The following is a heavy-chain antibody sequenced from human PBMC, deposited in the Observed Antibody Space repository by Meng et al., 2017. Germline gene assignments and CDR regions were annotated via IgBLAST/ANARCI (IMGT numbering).Heavy chain of an antibody. CDR2: ISGDGSIT. V-gene: IGHV3-74*01. CDR1: GFNFNNYW. J-gene: IGHJ4*02. D-gene: IGHD1-1*01. CDR3: LDEAPRSDY. Sequence: EVQLVESGGGLVQPGGSLRLSVAASGFNFNNYWMHWVRQVPGKGLVCVSRISGDGSITNYADSVKGRFTISRDNAKNTLYLQMNSLRPEDTAVYYCLDEAPRSDYWGQGSLVTVSS.